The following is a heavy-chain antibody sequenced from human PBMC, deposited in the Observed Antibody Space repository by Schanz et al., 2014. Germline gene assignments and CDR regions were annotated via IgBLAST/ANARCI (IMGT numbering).Heavy chain of an antibody. CDR2: ISSSSSYI. D-gene: IGHD2-21*02. Sequence: EVQLVESGGGVVQPGRSLRLSCAASGFNFSNYDIHWVRQAPGKGLEWVSSISSSSSYISYADSVKGRFTISRDNAKNSLYLQMNSLRAEDTAVYYCARPSDSSWYMDVWGKGTTVTVSS. CDR1: GFNFSNYD. J-gene: IGHJ6*03. CDR3: ARPSDSSWYMDV. V-gene: IGHV3-21*01.